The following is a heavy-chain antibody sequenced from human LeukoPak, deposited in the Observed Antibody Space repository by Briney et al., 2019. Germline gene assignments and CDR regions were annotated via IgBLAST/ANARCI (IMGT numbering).Heavy chain of an antibody. J-gene: IGHJ4*02. CDR1: GFTFDDYA. V-gene: IGHV3-43D*03. Sequence: GGSLRLSCAASGFTFDDYAMHWVRQAPGKGLEWVSLISWNGGSTYYADSVKGRFTIPRDNSKNSLYLQMNSLRAEDTAFYYCAKNTESSSWYGSFDYWGQGTLVTVSS. CDR3: AKNTESSSWYGSFDY. CDR2: ISWNGGST. D-gene: IGHD6-13*01.